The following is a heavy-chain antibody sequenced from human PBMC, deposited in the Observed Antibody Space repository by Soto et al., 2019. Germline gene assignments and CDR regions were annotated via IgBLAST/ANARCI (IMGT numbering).Heavy chain of an antibody. CDR1: GGSISSVNW. D-gene: IGHD3-9*01. V-gene: IGHV4-4*02. J-gene: IGHJ4*02. Sequence: SETLSLTCAVSGGSISSVNWWSWVRQPPGKGLEWIGEIYQSGSTNYNPSPKSRVTISVDKSKNQFSLKLSSVAAADTAVYYCARVYYDILTGNSPTLFDSWGQGTLVTVSS. CDR2: IYQSGST. CDR3: ARVYYDILTGNSPTLFDS.